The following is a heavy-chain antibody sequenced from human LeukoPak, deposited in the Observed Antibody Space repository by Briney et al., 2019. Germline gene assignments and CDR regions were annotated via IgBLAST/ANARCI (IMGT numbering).Heavy chain of an antibody. CDR1: GGSFSGYY. CDR2: INHSGST. CDR3: ARPCSSTSCYHAFDI. D-gene: IGHD2-2*01. J-gene: IGHJ3*02. Sequence: PSETLSLTCAVYGGSFSGYYWSWIRQSPGKGLEWIGEINHSGSTKYNPSLKSRVTISVDTSKNQFSLKLSSVTAADTAVYYCARPCSSTSCYHAFDIWGQGTMVTVSS. V-gene: IGHV4-34*01.